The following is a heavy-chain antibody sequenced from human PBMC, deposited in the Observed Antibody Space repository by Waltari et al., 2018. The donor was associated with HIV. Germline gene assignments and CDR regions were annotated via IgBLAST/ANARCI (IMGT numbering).Heavy chain of an antibody. CDR1: GVTLTTLD. J-gene: IGHJ3*02. D-gene: IGHD1-26*01. CDR2: ERYDGSQA. V-gene: IGHV3-30*02. CDR3: VKDGAPGRDAIFDI. Sequence: QVPVVASGGAVVQPGGSLKPSCIASGVTLTTLDIPWVRQAPGRGVEWVGSERYDGSQAYYGDPVKGRFLISRDKSKNAIFLEMTIWRLEDTAKYHCVKDGAPGRDAIFDIWGQGTLVIVS.